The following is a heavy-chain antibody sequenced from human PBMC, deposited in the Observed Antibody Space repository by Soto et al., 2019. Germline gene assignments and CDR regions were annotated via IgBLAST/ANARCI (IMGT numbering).Heavy chain of an antibody. CDR1: GFTFGDYD. CDR3: TRHFSGSGG. D-gene: IGHD2-15*01. J-gene: IGHJ4*02. Sequence: EVQLVESGGGLEQPGRSLRLSCTASGFTFGDYDMSWFRQAPGKGLEWVGFIRSKASGGTTEYAASVKGRFTLSRDDSKSIAYLQMNSLKTEDTAVYYCTRHFSGSGGWGQGTLVTVSS. CDR2: IRSKASGGTT. V-gene: IGHV3-49*03.